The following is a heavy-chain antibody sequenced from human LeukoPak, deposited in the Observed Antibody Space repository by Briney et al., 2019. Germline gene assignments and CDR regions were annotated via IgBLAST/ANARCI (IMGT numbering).Heavy chain of an antibody. CDR1: GFTFSSYG. V-gene: IGHV3-30*02. CDR3: AKDQREAHGAMVVYYFDY. D-gene: IGHD5-18*01. J-gene: IGHJ4*02. Sequence: GGSLRLSCAASGFTFSSYGMHWVRQAPGKGLEWVAFIRYDGSNKYYAGSVKGRFTISRDNSKNTLYLQMNSLRAEDTAVYYCAKDQREAHGAMVVYYFDYWGQGTLVTVSS. CDR2: IRYDGSNK.